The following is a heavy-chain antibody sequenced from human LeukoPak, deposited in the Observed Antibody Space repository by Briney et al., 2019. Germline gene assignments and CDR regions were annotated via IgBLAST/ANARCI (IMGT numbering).Heavy chain of an antibody. CDR1: GFTFSNYW. Sequence: GGSLRLSCAASGFTFSNYWMSWVRQAPGKGLVWVANIRQGGSEKYYVDSVKGRFTISRDNAKNSLYLQMNSLRAEDTAVYYCARDRWGYSYGGDWGQGTLVTVSS. CDR3: ARDRWGYSYGGD. D-gene: IGHD5-18*01. V-gene: IGHV3-7*01. J-gene: IGHJ4*02. CDR2: IRQGGSEK.